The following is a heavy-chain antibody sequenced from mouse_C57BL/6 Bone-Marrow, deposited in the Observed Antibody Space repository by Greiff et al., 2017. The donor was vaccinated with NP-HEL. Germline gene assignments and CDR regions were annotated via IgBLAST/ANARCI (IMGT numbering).Heavy chain of an antibody. J-gene: IGHJ3*01. CDR2: ISSGGSYT. CDR1: GFTFSSYG. V-gene: IGHV5-6*01. CDR3: ARRHMRVTTGAY. D-gene: IGHD2-3*01. Sequence: EVQLVESGGDLVKPGGSLKLSCAASGFTFSSYGMSWVRQTPDKRLEWVATISSGGSYTYYPDSVKGRFTISRDNAKNTLYLQMSSLKSEDTAMYFCARRHMRVTTGAYWGQGTLVTVSA.